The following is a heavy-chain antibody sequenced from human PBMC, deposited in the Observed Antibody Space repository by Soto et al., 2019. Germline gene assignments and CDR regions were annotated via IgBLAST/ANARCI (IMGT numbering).Heavy chain of an antibody. D-gene: IGHD6-13*01. CDR1: GYTFSSYG. CDR2: ISATNGNT. J-gene: IGHJ5*02. CDR3: ARSTGYISSWFSYNWFDP. V-gene: IGHV1-18*01. Sequence: QAQLVQSGAEVKKPGASVKVSCRGSGYTFSSYGISWVRQGPGQGLEWMGWISATNGNTKYAQKVQGRVTMTTDTSTNTAYMELRGLRSDDTAVYFCARSTGYISSWFSYNWFDPWGQGTLVTVSS.